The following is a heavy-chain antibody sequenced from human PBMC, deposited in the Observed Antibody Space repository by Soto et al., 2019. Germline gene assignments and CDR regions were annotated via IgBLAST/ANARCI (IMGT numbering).Heavy chain of an antibody. CDR3: ARDRKGKGVDYYDSSGYYSSFDY. CDR1: GGTFSSYA. J-gene: IGHJ4*02. V-gene: IGHV1-69*13. CDR2: FIPIFGTA. D-gene: IGHD3-22*01. Sequence: SVKVSCKASGGTFSSYAISWVRQAPGQGLEWMGGFIPIFGTANYAQKFQGRVTITADESTSTAYMELSSLRSEDTAVYYCARDRKGKGVDYYDSSGYYSSFDYWGQGTLVTVSS.